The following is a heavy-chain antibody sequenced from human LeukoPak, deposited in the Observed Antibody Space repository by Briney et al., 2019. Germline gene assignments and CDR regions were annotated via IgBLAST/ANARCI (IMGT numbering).Heavy chain of an antibody. D-gene: IGHD3-10*01. CDR2: INPNSGGT. V-gene: IGHV1-2*02. CDR3: AKDGGLLWFGELPRTFYYMDV. J-gene: IGHJ6*03. Sequence: ASVKVSCKASGYTFTGYYMHWVRQAPGQGLEWMGWINPNSGGTNYAQKFQGRVTMTRDTSISTAYMELSSLRSEDTAVYYCAKDGGLLWFGELPRTFYYMDVWGKGTTVTISS. CDR1: GYTFTGYY.